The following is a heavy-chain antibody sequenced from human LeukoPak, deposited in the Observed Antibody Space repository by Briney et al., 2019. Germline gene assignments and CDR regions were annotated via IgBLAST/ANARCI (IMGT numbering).Heavy chain of an antibody. V-gene: IGHV3-30*04. CDR2: ISYDGSNK. D-gene: IGHD3-22*01. Sequence: PGGSLRLSCAASGFTFSSYAMHWVRQAPGKGLEWVAVISYDGSNKYYADSVKGRFTISRDNSKNTLYLQMNSLRAEDTAVHYCARATYYYDSSGYYSDWFDPWGQGTLVTVSS. CDR1: GFTFSSYA. CDR3: ARATYYYDSSGYYSDWFDP. J-gene: IGHJ5*02.